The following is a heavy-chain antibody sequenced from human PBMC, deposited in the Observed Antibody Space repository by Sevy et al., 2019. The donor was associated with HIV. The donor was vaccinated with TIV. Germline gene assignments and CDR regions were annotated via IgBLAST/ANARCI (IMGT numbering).Heavy chain of an antibody. CDR3: ARSKMGYCSSTSCYDGDAFDI. D-gene: IGHD2-2*01. Sequence: ASVKVSCKASGYTFTGYYMHWVRQAPGQGLEWMGWINPNSGGTNYAQKFQGWVTMTRDTSISTAYMELGRLRSDDTAVYYCARSKMGYCSSTSCYDGDAFDIWGQGTMVTVSS. CDR1: GYTFTGYY. J-gene: IGHJ3*02. CDR2: INPNSGGT. V-gene: IGHV1-2*04.